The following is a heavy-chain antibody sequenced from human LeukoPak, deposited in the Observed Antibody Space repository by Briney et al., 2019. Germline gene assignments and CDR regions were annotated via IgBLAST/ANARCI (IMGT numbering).Heavy chain of an antibody. V-gene: IGHV4-34*01. CDR1: GGSFSGYY. D-gene: IGHD3-10*01. CDR3: ARLSIGLVRGVIIKIYYYYYMDV. J-gene: IGHJ6*03. CDR2: INHSGST. Sequence: PSETLSLTCAVYGGSFSGYYWSWIRQPPGNGLEWIGEINHSGSTNYNPSLKSRVTISVDTSKNQFSLKLSSVTAADTAVYYCARLSIGLVRGVIIKIYYYYYMDVWGKGTTVTISS.